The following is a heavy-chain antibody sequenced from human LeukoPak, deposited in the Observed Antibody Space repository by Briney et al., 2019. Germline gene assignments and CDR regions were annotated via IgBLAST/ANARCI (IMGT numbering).Heavy chain of an antibody. J-gene: IGHJ4*02. CDR1: GFTFSNYW. CDR2: IKEDGSEK. D-gene: IGHD3-22*01. Sequence: GGSLRLSCAASGFTFSNYWMRWVRQAPGKGLEWVANIKEDGSEKYYVDSVKGRFTISRDNAKNSLSLQVNSLSAEDTAVYYCARSRSGYYEDYWGQGTLVTVSS. V-gene: IGHV3-7*01. CDR3: ARSRSGYYEDY.